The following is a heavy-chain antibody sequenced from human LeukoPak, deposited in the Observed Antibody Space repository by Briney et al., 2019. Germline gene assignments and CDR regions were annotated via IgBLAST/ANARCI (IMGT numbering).Heavy chain of an antibody. D-gene: IGHD3-10*01. V-gene: IGHV3-21*05. CDR2: ISGSGSYT. J-gene: IGHJ4*02. Sequence: GGSLRLSCAASGFTFSRYMMNWVRQAPGKGLEWVSYISGSGSYTNYADSVKGRFTISRDNAKNSLYLQMNSLRAEDTAMYYCARGRDTILRGVVDYWGQGTLVTVSS. CDR1: GFTFSRYM. CDR3: ARGRDTILRGVVDY.